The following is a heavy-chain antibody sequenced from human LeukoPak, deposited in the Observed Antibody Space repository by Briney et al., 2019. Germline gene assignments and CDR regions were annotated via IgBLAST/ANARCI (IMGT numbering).Heavy chain of an antibody. Sequence: SVKVSCKASGSTFTSSAMQWARQARGQRLEWIGWIVVGSGNTNYAQKFQERVTITRDMSTSTAYMELSSLRSEDTAVYYCAAMYCSGGSCYGEFDPWGQGTLVTVSS. D-gene: IGHD2-15*01. J-gene: IGHJ5*02. CDR1: GSTFTSSA. CDR2: IVVGSGNT. V-gene: IGHV1-58*02. CDR3: AAMYCSGGSCYGEFDP.